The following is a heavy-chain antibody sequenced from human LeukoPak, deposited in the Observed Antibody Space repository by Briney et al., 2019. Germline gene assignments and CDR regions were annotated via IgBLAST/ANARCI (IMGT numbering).Heavy chain of an antibody. CDR3: ARGYGYGDYGGSREDY. V-gene: IGHV1-2*02. CDR1: GYTFSDYY. J-gene: IGHJ4*02. D-gene: IGHD4-17*01. CDR2: TNPNSGGT. Sequence: ASVKVSCKASGYTFSDYYMHWVRQAPGQGLEWMGWTNPNSGGTKYAQKFQGRVTMTRNTSISTAYMELSSLRSEDTAVYYCARGYGYGDYGGSREDYWGQGTLVTVSS.